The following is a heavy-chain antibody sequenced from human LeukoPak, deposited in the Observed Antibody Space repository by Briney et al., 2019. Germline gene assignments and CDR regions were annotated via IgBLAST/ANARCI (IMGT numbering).Heavy chain of an antibody. J-gene: IGHJ4*02. Sequence: GGSLRLSCAASGFTFSDYYMSWIRQAPGKGLEWVSYISSSSSTIYYADSVKGRFTISRDNAKNSLYLQMNSLRAEDTAVYYCARDRLVAARLPDYWGQGTLVTVSS. CDR3: ARDRLVAARLPDY. CDR2: ISSSSSTI. V-gene: IGHV3-11*04. D-gene: IGHD6-6*01. CDR1: GFTFSDYY.